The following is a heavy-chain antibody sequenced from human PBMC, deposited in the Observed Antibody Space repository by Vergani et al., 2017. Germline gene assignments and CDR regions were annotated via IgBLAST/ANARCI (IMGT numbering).Heavy chain of an antibody. CDR2: IYYSGST. V-gene: IGHV4-59*12. D-gene: IGHD6-19*01. J-gene: IGHJ5*02. CDR1: GGSISSYY. Sequence: QMQLQESGPGLVKPSETLSLTCTVSGGSISSYYWSWIRQPPGKGLEWIGYIYYSGSTNYNPSLKSRVTISVDTSKNQFSLKLSSVTAAETAVYYCAREGGWYENQQYNWFDPGGQGTLVTVYS. CDR3: AREGGWYENQQYNWFDP.